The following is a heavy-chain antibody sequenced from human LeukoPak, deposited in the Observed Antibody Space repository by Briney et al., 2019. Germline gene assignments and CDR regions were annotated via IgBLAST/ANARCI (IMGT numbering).Heavy chain of an antibody. J-gene: IGHJ4*02. V-gene: IGHV3-23*01. CDR2: ISGSDGST. Sequence: GGSLRLSCAASGFTFSSYAMSWVRQAPGKGLEWVSAISGSDGSTYYADSVKGRFTISRDNSKNTLYLQMNSLRAEDTAMYYCAREVIVVPAADGGHYFDYWGQGILVTVSP. CDR3: AREVIVVPAADGGHYFDY. D-gene: IGHD2-2*01. CDR1: GFTFSSYA.